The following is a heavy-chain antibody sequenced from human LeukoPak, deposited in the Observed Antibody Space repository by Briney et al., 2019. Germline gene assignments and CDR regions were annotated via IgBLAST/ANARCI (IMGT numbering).Heavy chain of an antibody. CDR1: GFTFSDFS. V-gene: IGHV3-23*01. CDR2: ISASGEST. Sequence: GGSLGLSCAASGFTFSDFSMSWVRQAPGKGLEWVSAISASGESTFYAASVKGRFTISRDNSKSTLYLQMNTLRAEDTALYYCAKANPYYNLLTGYYGAPDYWGQGTLVTVSS. D-gene: IGHD3-9*01. J-gene: IGHJ4*02. CDR3: AKANPYYNLLTGYYGAPDY.